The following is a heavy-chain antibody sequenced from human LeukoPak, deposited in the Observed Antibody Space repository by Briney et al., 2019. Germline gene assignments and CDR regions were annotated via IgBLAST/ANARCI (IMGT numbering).Heavy chain of an antibody. CDR2: ISSSSSYI. V-gene: IGHV3-21*01. Sequence: GGSLRLSCAASGFTFSSYSMNWVRQAPGKGLEWVSSISSSSSYIYYADSVKGRFTISRDNAKNSLYLQMNSLRAEDTAVYYCARGSRARIVVVPAAADYWGQGTLVTVSS. CDR3: ARGSRARIVVVPAAADY. CDR1: GFTFSSYS. J-gene: IGHJ4*02. D-gene: IGHD2-2*01.